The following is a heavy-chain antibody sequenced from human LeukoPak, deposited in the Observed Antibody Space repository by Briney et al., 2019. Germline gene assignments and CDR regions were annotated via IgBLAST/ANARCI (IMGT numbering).Heavy chain of an antibody. CDR3: GKHDSAPDY. CDR1: GFIYSTYG. V-gene: IGHV3-30*02. Sequence: QPGGSLRLSCAASGFIYSTYGTHWVRQAPGKGLEWVAFIRPEGSDKSYADSVKGRFTISRDNSKNTLYLQMNTLRPEDTAVYYCGKHDSAPDYWGQGTLVTVSS. J-gene: IGHJ4*02. CDR2: IRPEGSDK. D-gene: IGHD1-26*01.